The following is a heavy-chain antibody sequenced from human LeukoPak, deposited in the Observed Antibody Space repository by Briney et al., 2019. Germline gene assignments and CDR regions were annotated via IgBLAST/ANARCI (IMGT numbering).Heavy chain of an antibody. CDR2: ISSSSSYI. CDR3: ARDRFVSYYDSSGYLYYYYGMDV. V-gene: IGHV3-21*01. D-gene: IGHD3-22*01. Sequence: GALRLSCAASGFTFSSYSMNWVRQAPGKGLEWVSSISSSSSYIYYADTVKGRFTISRDNAKNSLYLQMNSLRAEDTALYYCARDRFVSYYDSSGYLYYYYGMDVWGQGTTVTVSS. CDR1: GFTFSSYS. J-gene: IGHJ6*02.